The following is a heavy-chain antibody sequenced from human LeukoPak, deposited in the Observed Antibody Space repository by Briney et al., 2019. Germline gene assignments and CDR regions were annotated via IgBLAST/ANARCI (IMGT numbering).Heavy chain of an antibody. CDR3: ARAGQQLGWFDP. J-gene: IGHJ5*02. V-gene: IGHV4-59*01. CDR2: IYYSGST. D-gene: IGHD6-13*01. CDR1: GGSISSYY. Sequence: SETLSLTCTVSGGSISSYYWSWIRQPPGKGLEWIGYIYYSGSTNYNPSLKSRVTISVDTSKNQFSLKLSSVTAADTAVYHCARAGQQLGWFDPWGQGTLVTVSS.